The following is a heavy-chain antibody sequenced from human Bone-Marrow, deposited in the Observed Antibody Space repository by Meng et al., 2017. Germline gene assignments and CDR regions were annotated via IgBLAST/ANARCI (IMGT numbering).Heavy chain of an antibody. V-gene: IGHV4-4*02. CDR1: GGSLSSSNW. Sequence: QVPLQESGPGLVKPSQTLFPTCPVSGGSLSSSNWWSWVRKPPGKGLEWIGEIYHSGSINYNPSLKSRVTISVDKSKNQFSLKLSSVTAADTAVYYCASFPPPGKQWLVTDYWGQGTLVTVSS. D-gene: IGHD6-19*01. CDR3: ASFPPPGKQWLVTDY. J-gene: IGHJ4*02. CDR2: IYHSGSI.